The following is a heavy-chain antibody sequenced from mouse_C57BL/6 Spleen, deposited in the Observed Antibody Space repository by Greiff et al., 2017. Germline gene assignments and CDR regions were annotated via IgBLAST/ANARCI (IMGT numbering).Heavy chain of an antibody. CDR3: AREDRFKLGLYYCDY. CDR1: GFTFSSYA. D-gene: IGHD4-1*01. J-gene: IGHJ2*01. CDR2: ISDGDSYT. Sequence: DVQLVESGGGLVKPGGSLKLSCAASGFTFSSYAMSWVRQTPEKRLEWVATISDGDSYTYYPDNVKGRFTISRDNAKNNLYLQMSHLKSEDTAMYYCAREDRFKLGLYYCDYWGQGTTLTVSS. V-gene: IGHV5-4*01.